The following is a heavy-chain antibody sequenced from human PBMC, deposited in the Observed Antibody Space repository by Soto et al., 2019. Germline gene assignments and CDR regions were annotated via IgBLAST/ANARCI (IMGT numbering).Heavy chain of an antibody. CDR1: GGSISSGGYY. CDR3: ARGGIAVAGTTPHYYYGIDV. V-gene: IGHV4-31*03. Sequence: SETLSLTCTVSGGSISSGGYYWSWIRQHPGKGLEWIGYIYYSGSTYYNPSLKSRVTISVDTSKNQFSLKLSSVTAADTAVYYCARGGIAVAGTTPHYYYGIDVWGQGTTVTVSS. CDR2: IYYSGST. D-gene: IGHD6-19*01. J-gene: IGHJ6*02.